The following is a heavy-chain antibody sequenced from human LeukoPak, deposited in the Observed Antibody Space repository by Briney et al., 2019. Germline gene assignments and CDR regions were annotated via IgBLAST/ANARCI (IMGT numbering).Heavy chain of an antibody. CDR3: ARHPLGYCSSTSCYEEVADY. V-gene: IGHV3-21*01. D-gene: IGHD2-2*01. J-gene: IGHJ4*02. CDR1: GFTFSSYS. Sequence: GGSLRLSCAASGFTFSSYSMNWVRQAPGKGLEWVSSISSSSSYIYYADSVKGRFTISRDNAKNSLYLQMNSLRAEDTAVYYCARHPLGYCSSTSCYEEVADYWGQGTLVTVSS. CDR2: ISSSSSYI.